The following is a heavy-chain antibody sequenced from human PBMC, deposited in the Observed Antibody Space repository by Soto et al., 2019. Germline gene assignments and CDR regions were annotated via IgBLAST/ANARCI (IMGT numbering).Heavy chain of an antibody. CDR2: IIPIFGTA. Sequence: SVKVSCKASGGSFTYTLSWVRQAPGQGLEWMGGIIPIFGTANYAQKFQGRVTITADESTKTAYMELCTLRSEDTAVYYCARLHSHGTYGMDVWGQGTTVTVSS. J-gene: IGHJ6*02. D-gene: IGHD5-18*01. CDR1: GGSFTYT. V-gene: IGHV1-69*13. CDR3: ARLHSHGTYGMDV.